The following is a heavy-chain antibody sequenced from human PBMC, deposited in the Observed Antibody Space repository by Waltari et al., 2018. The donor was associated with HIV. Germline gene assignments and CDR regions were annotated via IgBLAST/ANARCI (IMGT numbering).Heavy chain of an antibody. D-gene: IGHD2-2*01. CDR2: MYSGGST. V-gene: IGHV3-53*01. Sequence: EVQLVESGGGLIQPGGSLRLSCAASGFTVSSNYMSWVRQAPGKGLEWVSVMYSGGSTNYADHVKGRFTITRDNAKNTLYLQMNSLRADDTAVYYCAREGPYCSSTSCHRHAFDIWGQGTMVTVSS. CDR3: AREGPYCSSTSCHRHAFDI. CDR1: GFTVSSNY. J-gene: IGHJ3*02.